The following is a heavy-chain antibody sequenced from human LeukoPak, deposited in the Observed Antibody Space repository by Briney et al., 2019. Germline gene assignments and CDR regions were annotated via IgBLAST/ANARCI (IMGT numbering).Heavy chain of an antibody. Sequence: SETLSLTCAVYGGSFSGYYWSWIRQPPGKGLEWIGEINHSGSTNYNPSLKSRVTISVDTSKNQFSLKLSSVTAADTAVYYCARRGWAKRGEVRGLIITAIDYWGQGTLVTVSS. V-gene: IGHV4-34*01. CDR2: INHSGST. CDR1: GGSFSGYY. CDR3: ARRGWAKRGEVRGLIITAIDY. D-gene: IGHD3-10*01. J-gene: IGHJ4*02.